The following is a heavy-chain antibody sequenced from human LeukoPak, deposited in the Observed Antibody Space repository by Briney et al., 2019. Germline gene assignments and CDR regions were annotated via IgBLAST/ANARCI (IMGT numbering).Heavy chain of an antibody. D-gene: IGHD6-13*01. Sequence: GGSLRLSCAASGFTFNSYGMHWVRQAPGKGLEWVAFIPYDGSNKYYADSVKGRFTISRDNSKNTLYLQMNSLRAEDTAVYYCARGGPAAGRFDYWGQGTLVTVSS. CDR2: IPYDGSNK. J-gene: IGHJ4*02. V-gene: IGHV3-30*02. CDR3: ARGGPAAGRFDY. CDR1: GFTFNSYG.